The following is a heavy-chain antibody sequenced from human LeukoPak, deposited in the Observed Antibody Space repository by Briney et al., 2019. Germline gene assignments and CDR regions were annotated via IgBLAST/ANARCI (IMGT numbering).Heavy chain of an antibody. CDR1: GFTFSSYA. CDR3: ARDGSRRNNGSGSRYFDY. CDR2: ISYDGSSK. J-gene: IGHJ4*02. V-gene: IGHV3-30-3*01. D-gene: IGHD3-10*01. Sequence: GGSLRLSCAASGFTFSSYAMHWVRQAPGKGLEWVAVISYDGSSKYYADSVKGRFTISRDNSKNTLYLQMNSLRAEDTAVYYCARDGSRRNNGSGSRYFDYWGQGTLVTVSS.